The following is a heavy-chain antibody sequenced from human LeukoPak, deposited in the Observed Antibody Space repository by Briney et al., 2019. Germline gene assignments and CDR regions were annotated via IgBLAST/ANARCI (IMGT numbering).Heavy chain of an antibody. CDR2: IYSGGAI. CDR3: ARRPGN. D-gene: IGHD1-14*01. CDR1: GFTVSSNY. V-gene: IGHV3-53*01. Sequence: GGSLRLSCAASGFTVSSNYMSWVRQAPGKGLEWVSLIYSGGAIRYADSVKGRFTISRDSSKNTLFLQMNDLTVEDTARYYCARRPGNWGQGILVTVSS. J-gene: IGHJ4*02.